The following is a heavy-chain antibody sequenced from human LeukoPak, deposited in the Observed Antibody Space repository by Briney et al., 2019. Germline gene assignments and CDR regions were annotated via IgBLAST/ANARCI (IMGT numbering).Heavy chain of an antibody. J-gene: IGHJ4*02. CDR1: GFTFRSHA. CDR2: IYENGGAT. V-gene: IGHV3-23*01. Sequence: GGSLRLSCVGSGFTFRSHAMSWVRQAPEKGLEFVSGIYENGGATYYADSVKGRFSISRDNSKNTLYLQMDSLRGEDTAVYYCAKDPRHYDFLNWGQGTLVTVSS. CDR3: AKDPRHYDFLN. D-gene: IGHD3-16*01.